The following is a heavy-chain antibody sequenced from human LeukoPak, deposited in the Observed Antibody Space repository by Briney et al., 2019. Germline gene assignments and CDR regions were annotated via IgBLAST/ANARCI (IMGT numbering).Heavy chain of an antibody. CDR2: INHSGST. CDR1: GGSFSGYY. V-gene: IGHV4-34*01. D-gene: IGHD3-22*01. J-gene: IGHJ4*02. Sequence: ASETLSLTCAAYGGSFSGYYWGWIRQPPGKGLEWIGEINHSGSTKYNPSLKSRVTISIDTSKNQFSLKVSSVTAADTAVYYCARGQKYYYDSSGYGPNDYWGQGTLVTVSS. CDR3: ARGQKYYYDSSGYGPNDY.